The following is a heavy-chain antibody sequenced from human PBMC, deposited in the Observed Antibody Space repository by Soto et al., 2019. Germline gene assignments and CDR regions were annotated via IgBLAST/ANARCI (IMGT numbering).Heavy chain of an antibody. V-gene: IGHV3-66*01. CDR3: ASLRVIVRFGAFDI. CDR1: GFTVSSNY. CDR2: IYSGGST. D-gene: IGHD3-16*02. J-gene: IGHJ3*02. Sequence: EVQLVESGGGLVQPGGSLRLSCAASGFTVSSNYMSWVRQAPGKGLEWVSVIYSGGSTYYADSVKGRFTISRDNSKNTLYLQMNNLGAEDTAVYYCASLRVIVRFGAFDIWGQGTMVTVSS.